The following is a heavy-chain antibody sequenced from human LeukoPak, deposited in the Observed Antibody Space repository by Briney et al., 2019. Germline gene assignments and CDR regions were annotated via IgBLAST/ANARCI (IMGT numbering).Heavy chain of an antibody. D-gene: IGHD6-13*01. CDR2: IYYSGST. CDR1: GGSISSGDYY. V-gene: IGHV4-30-4*01. CDR3: ARTSGYSSSWYGY. Sequence: SETLSLTCTVSGGSISSGDYYWSWIRQPPGKGLEWIGYIYYSGSTYYNPSLKSRVTISVDTSKNQFSLKLSSVTAADTAVYYCARTSGYSSSWYGYWGQGTLVTVSS. J-gene: IGHJ4*02.